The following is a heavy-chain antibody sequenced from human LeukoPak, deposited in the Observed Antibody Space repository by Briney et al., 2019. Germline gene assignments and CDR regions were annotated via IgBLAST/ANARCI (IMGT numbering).Heavy chain of an antibody. D-gene: IGHD3-3*01. Sequence: ASVKVSCKASGYTFTSYGISWVRLAPGQGLEWMGCISAYNGNTNYAQKLQGRVTMTTDTSTSTAYMELRSLRSDDTAVYYCARVHYDFWSTPWDYYYMDVWGKGTTVTVSS. CDR1: GYTFTSYG. J-gene: IGHJ6*03. CDR2: ISAYNGNT. CDR3: ARVHYDFWSTPWDYYYMDV. V-gene: IGHV1-18*01.